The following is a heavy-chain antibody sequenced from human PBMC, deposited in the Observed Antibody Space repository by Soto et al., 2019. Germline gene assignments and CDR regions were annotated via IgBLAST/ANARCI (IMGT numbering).Heavy chain of an antibody. J-gene: IGHJ4*02. V-gene: IGHV1-2*04. CDR2: INPNSGGT. D-gene: IGHD2-15*01. CDR3: ARDCTGGSCFCIY. Sequence: GASVKVSCKASGYTFTGYYMHWVRQAPGQGLEWMGWINPNSGGTNYAQKFQGWVTMTRDTSISTAYMELSRLTSDDTAVYYCARDCTGGSCFCIYWGQGTLVTVSS. CDR1: GYTFTGYY.